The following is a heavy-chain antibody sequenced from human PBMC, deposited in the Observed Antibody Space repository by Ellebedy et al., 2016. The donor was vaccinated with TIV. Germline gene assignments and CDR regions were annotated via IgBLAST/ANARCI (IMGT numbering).Heavy chain of an antibody. CDR2: VNSDESNK. Sequence: PGGSLRLSCAASGFTFTKYGMHWVRQAPGKGLEWAASVNSDESNKYYADSVKGRFTISRDNSKNTGYLQMNSLTLEDTAVYYCAKGLGSDWAFEYWGQGALVTVSS. D-gene: IGHD6-19*01. CDR3: AKGLGSDWAFEY. J-gene: IGHJ4*02. V-gene: IGHV3-30*02. CDR1: GFTFTKYG.